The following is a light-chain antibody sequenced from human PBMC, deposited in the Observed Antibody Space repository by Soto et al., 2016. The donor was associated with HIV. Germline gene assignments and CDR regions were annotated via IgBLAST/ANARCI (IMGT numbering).Light chain of an antibody. V-gene: IGLV3-1*01. CDR1: ALGDRY. CDR2: QDN. J-gene: IGLJ2*01. CDR3: QTWDRSTMV. Sequence: SYELTQPPSVSVSPGHTATIACSGDALGDRYACWYQQKPGQSPVVVIYQDNKRPSGIPERFSGSTSGNTATLTISGTQAVDEADYYCQTWDRSTMVFGGGTRLTVL.